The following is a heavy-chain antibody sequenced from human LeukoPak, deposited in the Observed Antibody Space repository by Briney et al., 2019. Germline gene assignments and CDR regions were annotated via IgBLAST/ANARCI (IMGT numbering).Heavy chain of an antibody. V-gene: IGHV3-20*04. CDR2: IDWNGGST. CDR3: ARSEAYGDYNNFDY. J-gene: IGHJ4*02. CDR1: GFTFDDYG. D-gene: IGHD4-17*01. Sequence: PGGSLRLSCAASGFTFDDYGMSWVRQAPGKGLEWVSGIDWNGGSTEYADSVKGRFTISRDNAKNSLYLQMNSLRAEDTAVYYCARSEAYGDYNNFDYWGQGTLVTVYS.